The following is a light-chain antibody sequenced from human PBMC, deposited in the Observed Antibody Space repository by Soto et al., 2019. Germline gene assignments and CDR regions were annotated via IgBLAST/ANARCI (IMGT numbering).Light chain of an antibody. CDR3: HHFGSLPET. V-gene: IGKV3-20*01. Sequence: EVVLTQSPGTLSLSPWERVTLSCRASQSVASSYLAWYQQKPGRAPRLLFYSASSRATGIPDRFSGSGSGTDFTLTISRLEPEDFAVYYCHHFGSLPETFGQGTKVDIK. J-gene: IGKJ1*01. CDR2: SAS. CDR1: QSVASSY.